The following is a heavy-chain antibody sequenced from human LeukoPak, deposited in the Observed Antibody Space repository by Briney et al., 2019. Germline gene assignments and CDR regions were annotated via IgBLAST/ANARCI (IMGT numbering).Heavy chain of an antibody. Sequence: SVKVSCKASGGTFSSYAVSWVRQAPGQGLQWMGGIIPIFGTANYAQKFQGRVTMTEDTSTDTAYMELSSLRSEDTAVYYCATDYYDSSGYYNFDYWGQGTLVTVSS. CDR3: ATDYYDSSGYYNFDY. V-gene: IGHV1-69*06. CDR1: GGTFSSYA. J-gene: IGHJ4*02. CDR2: IIPIFGTA. D-gene: IGHD3-22*01.